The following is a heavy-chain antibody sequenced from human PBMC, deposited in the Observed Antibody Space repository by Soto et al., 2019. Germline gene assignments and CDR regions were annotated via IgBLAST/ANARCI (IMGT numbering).Heavy chain of an antibody. J-gene: IGHJ6*02. V-gene: IGHV4-59*01. CDR3: ARGFGELLEYHYYYYGMDV. D-gene: IGHD3-10*01. CDR1: GGSISSYY. CDR2: IYYSGST. Sequence: PSETLSLTCTVSGGSISSYYWSWIRQPPGKGLEWIGYIYYSGSTNYNPSLKSRVTISVDTSKNQFSLKLSSVTAADTAVYYCARGFGELLEYHYYYYGMDVWGQGTTVTVSS.